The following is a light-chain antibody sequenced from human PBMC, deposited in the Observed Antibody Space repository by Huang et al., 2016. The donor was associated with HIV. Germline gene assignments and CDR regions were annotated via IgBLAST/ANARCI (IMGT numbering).Light chain of an antibody. Sequence: EIVLTQSPGTLSLSPGERATLACRASQSVRSSYLAWYQQKPGQAPRLLIYGSSTRATGIPDRFSGSGSGTDFTLTSSRLEPEDFAVYYCQQYGRSSWTFGQGTKVEIK. CDR2: GSS. V-gene: IGKV3-20*01. CDR1: QSVRSSY. J-gene: IGKJ1*01. CDR3: QQYGRSSWT.